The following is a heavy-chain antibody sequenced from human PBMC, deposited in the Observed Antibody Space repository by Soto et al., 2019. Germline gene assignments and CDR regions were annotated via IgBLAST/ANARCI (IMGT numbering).Heavy chain of an antibody. CDR3: VSVPGQDEAMHY. CDR2: IWHDGKEK. J-gene: IGHJ4*02. V-gene: IGHV3-33*01. CDR1: GFTFSNFG. D-gene: IGHD6-6*01. Sequence: QVQVVESGGGVVQPGRSLKLSCAASGFTFSNFGMHWVRQAAGKGLEWVAVIWHDGKEKYYADSAKGRSTISRDNSKNTLYLQMNSLRAEDTAVYYCVSVPGQDEAMHYSGQGTLVTVSS.